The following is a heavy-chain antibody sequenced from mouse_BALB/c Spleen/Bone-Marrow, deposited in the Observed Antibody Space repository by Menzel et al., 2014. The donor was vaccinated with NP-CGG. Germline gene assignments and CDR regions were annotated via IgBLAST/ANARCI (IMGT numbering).Heavy chain of an antibody. J-gene: IGHJ4*01. CDR3: ARGSSPYYYAMDY. V-gene: IGHV1-67*01. CDR2: ISTYSGNT. CDR1: GYTFTDYA. Sequence: VELQQSGPELVRRGVSVKISCKGSGYTFTDYAMHWVKQSHAKSLEWIGVISTYSGNTNYNQKFKGKATMTVDKSSSTAYMELARLTSEDSAIYYCARGSSPYYYAMDYLGEAASADVS. D-gene: IGHD1-1*01.